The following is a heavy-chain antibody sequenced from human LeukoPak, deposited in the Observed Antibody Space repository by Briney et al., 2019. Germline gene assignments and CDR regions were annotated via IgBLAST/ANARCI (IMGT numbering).Heavy chain of an antibody. CDR1: RGSISSGGYY. D-gene: IGHD1-26*01. CDR2: IYIDGST. Sequence: SQTLSLTCTVSRGSISSGGYYWSWIRQPAGKGLEWIGRIYIDGSTNYNSSLKSRVTISIDASKNQFSLTLSSVTAADTAIYYCARSASYYISDRGYWGQGIMVTVSS. CDR3: ARSASYYISDRGY. J-gene: IGHJ4*02. V-gene: IGHV4-61*02.